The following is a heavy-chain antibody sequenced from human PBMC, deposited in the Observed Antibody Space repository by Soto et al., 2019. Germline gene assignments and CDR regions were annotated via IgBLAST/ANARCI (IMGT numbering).Heavy chain of an antibody. CDR2: IYPGDSDT. J-gene: IGHJ5*02. Sequence: GESLKISCKGSGYSLTSYWIGWVRQMLGKGLEWMGIIYPGDSDTRYSPSFQCQVTISADKSISTAYLQWSSLKASDTAMYYCARRLPDYDFWSGYGPSPYNWLDPWGQGTLVTVSS. D-gene: IGHD3-3*01. V-gene: IGHV5-51*01. CDR3: ARRLPDYDFWSGYGPSPYNWLDP. CDR1: GYSLTSYW.